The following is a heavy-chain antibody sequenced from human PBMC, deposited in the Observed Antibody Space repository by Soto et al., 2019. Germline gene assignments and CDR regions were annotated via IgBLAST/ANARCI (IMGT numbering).Heavy chain of an antibody. D-gene: IGHD3-10*01. Sequence: QITLNESGPTLVRPTQTLTLTCTFSGFSLRNSGVGVAWVRQPPGKALEWLGYIYWNDDTRYSPSLKNRVTNPQGLSQKPVVLNMDNHDPFGTGRLLWADRWNSPSRLGSLGLWGPGTLGTVAP. CDR3: ADRWNSPSRLGSLGL. CDR1: GFSLRNSGVG. CDR2: IYWNDDT. V-gene: IGHV2-5*04. J-gene: IGHJ4*02.